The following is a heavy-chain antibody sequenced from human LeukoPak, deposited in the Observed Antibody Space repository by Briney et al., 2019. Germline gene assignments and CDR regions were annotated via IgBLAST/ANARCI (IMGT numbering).Heavy chain of an antibody. J-gene: IGHJ4*02. Sequence: PSETLSLTCTVSGGSISSSSYYWGWICQPPGKGLEWIGSIYYSGSTYYNPSLKSRVTISVDTSKNQFSLKLSSVTAADTAVYYCARIPLAYCGGDCYSDYWGQGTLVTVSS. D-gene: IGHD2-21*02. CDR2: IYYSGST. CDR3: ARIPLAYCGGDCYSDY. V-gene: IGHV4-39*07. CDR1: GGSISSSSYY.